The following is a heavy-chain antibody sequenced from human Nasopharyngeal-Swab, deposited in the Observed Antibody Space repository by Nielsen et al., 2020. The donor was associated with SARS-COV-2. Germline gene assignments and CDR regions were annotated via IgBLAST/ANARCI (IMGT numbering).Heavy chain of an antibody. CDR2: VKQDGTEK. J-gene: IGHJ4*02. CDR1: GFTFSPYW. CDR3: ARDEILDY. D-gene: IGHD2/OR15-2a*01. V-gene: IGHV3-7*01. Sequence: GGSLRLSCAASGFTFSPYWMTWVRQAPGKGLEWVANVKQDGTEKYLVDSVKGRFTISRDNAKNSLYLHMNSLRAEDTAAYYCARDEILDYWGQGTLVTVSS.